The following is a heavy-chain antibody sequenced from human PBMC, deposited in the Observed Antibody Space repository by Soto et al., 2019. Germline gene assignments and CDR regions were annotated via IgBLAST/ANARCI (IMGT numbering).Heavy chain of an antibody. CDR3: ASCPKCWSIAARRSFDY. CDR2: IYHTEST. V-gene: IGHV4-38-2*01. Sequence: SETLSLTCAVSGHSISSGFYYWGWVRQPPGKGLEWIGSIYHTESTYYNPSLKSRVTMSVDTSKNQLSLKLSSMTAADTAVYYCASCPKCWSIAARRSFDYWGQGTLVTVSS. CDR1: GHSISSGFYY. D-gene: IGHD6-6*01. J-gene: IGHJ4*02.